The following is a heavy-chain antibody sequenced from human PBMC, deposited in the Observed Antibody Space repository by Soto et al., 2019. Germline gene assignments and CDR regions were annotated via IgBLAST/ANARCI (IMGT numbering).Heavy chain of an antibody. V-gene: IGHV1-69*13. CDR3: ARVMGVLRFLEWSPIGGMDV. CDR1: GGTFSSYA. D-gene: IGHD3-3*01. J-gene: IGHJ6*02. Sequence: GASVNVSCKASGGTFSSYAISWVRQAPGQGLEWMGGIIPIFGTANYAQKFQGRVTITADESTSTAYMELSSLRSEDTAVYYCARVMGVLRFLEWSPIGGMDVWGQGTTVTVSS. CDR2: IIPIFGTA.